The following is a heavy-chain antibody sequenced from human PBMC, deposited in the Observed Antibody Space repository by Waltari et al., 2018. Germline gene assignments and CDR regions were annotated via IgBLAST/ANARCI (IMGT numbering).Heavy chain of an antibody. CDR3: ATGATMTLFHY. V-gene: IGHV5-51*01. CDR2: FYLGDSDT. CDR1: GYSFTTYW. Sequence: EVQVMQSGAEVKEPGESLTISCKASGYSFTTYWIGWGRQMPGKGLEWVGIFYLGDSDTRYSPSFRGQVTISVDKSVNTAYLQWSNLKASDTAMYYCATGATMTLFHYWGQGTLVTVSS. D-gene: IGHD7-27*01. J-gene: IGHJ4*02.